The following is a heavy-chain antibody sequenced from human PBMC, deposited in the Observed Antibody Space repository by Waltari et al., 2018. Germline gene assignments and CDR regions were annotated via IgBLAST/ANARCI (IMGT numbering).Heavy chain of an antibody. CDR1: GFTFYKYW. J-gene: IGHJ4*02. V-gene: IGHV3-74*01. CDR3: ARVTLLRGAH. D-gene: IGHD3-10*01. CDR2: INFDGSDR. Sequence: EAKMVESGGGLVQPGGSLRLSCTGAGFTFYKYWMHWVRPTPGKWAEWISNINFDGSDRDYAESVRGRFTISRDNVKRTLFLQMNGLRGEDTAVYFCARVTLLRGAHWGQGTLVTVSS.